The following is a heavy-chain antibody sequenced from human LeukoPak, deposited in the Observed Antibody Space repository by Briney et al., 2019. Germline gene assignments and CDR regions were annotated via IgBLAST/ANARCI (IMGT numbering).Heavy chain of an antibody. J-gene: IGHJ4*02. Sequence: GGSLGLSCAASGFTFDDYTMHWVRQAPGKGLEWISLITWDGSRRYYAGSVKGRFTISRDNSKNSLYLQMKSLRTEDTALYYCAKGPTYSSSWYAALDNWGQGTLVTVSS. V-gene: IGHV3-43*01. D-gene: IGHD6-13*01. CDR1: GFTFDDYT. CDR3: AKGPTYSSSWYAALDN. CDR2: ITWDGSRR.